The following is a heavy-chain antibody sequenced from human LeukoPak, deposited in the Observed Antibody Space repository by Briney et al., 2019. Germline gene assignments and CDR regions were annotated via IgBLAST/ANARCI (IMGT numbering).Heavy chain of an antibody. J-gene: IGHJ3*02. Sequence: GGSLRLSCAASGFTFSSYDMHWVRQATGKGLEWVSAIGTAGDTYYPDSVKGRFTISRENAKNSLYLQMNSLRAGDTAVYYCARSEGDDAFDIWGQGTMVTVSS. V-gene: IGHV3-13*01. CDR2: IGTAGDT. CDR3: ARSEGDDAFDI. CDR1: GFTFSSYD. D-gene: IGHD2-21*02.